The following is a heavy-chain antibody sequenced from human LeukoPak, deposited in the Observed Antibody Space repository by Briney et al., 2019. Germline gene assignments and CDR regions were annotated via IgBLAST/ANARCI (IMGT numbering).Heavy chain of an antibody. J-gene: IGHJ6*02. Sequence: PGGSLRLSCAASGFTFSSYEMNWVRQAPGKGLEWVSYISSSGSTIYYADSVKGRFTISRDNAKNSLYLQMNSLRAEDTAVYYCARDIPGGGYCSGGSCLDGMDVWGQGTTVTVSS. CDR1: GFTFSSYE. CDR3: ARDIPGGGYCSGGSCLDGMDV. CDR2: ISSSGSTI. D-gene: IGHD2-15*01. V-gene: IGHV3-48*03.